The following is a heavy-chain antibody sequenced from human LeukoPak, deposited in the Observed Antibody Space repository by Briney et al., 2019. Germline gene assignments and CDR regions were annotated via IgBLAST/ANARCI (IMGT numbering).Heavy chain of an antibody. CDR3: ARGRPYCSGGSCCRRFDY. CDR1: GGTFSSYA. CDR2: IIPIFGTA. Sequence: ASVKVSCKASGGTFSSYAISWVRQAPGQGLEWMGRIIPIFGTANYAQKFQGRVTITTDESTSTAYMELSSLRSEDTAVYYCARGRPYCSGGSCCRRFDYWGQGTLVTVSS. D-gene: IGHD2-15*01. V-gene: IGHV1-69*05. J-gene: IGHJ4*02.